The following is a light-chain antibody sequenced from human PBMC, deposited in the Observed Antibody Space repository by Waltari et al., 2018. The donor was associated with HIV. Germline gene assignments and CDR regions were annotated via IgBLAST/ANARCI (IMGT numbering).Light chain of an antibody. CDR2: KAS. V-gene: IGKV1-5*03. Sequence: DIQMTQSPSSLAAFVSDRVSIPCRASQPINTWLAWYQQKPGSPPKLLVYKASTLQVGVPPRFSGSGWGTDFTLAIDTVQPDDFATYYCQQYNSDPSFGQGTRL. J-gene: IGKJ5*01. CDR1: QPINTW. CDR3: QQYNSDPS.